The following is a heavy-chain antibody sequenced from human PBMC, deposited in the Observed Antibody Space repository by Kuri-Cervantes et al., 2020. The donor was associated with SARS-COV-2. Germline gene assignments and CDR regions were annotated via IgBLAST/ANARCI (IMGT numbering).Heavy chain of an antibody. CDR2: ISAYNGNT. CDR1: GYTFTSYG. D-gene: IGHD6-6*01. Sequence: ASVKVSCKASGYTFTSYGISWVRQAPGQGLEWMGWISAYNGNTNYAQKLQGRVTMTTDTSTSTAYMELRSLRSDDTAVYYCARGEERAARGNYYYYYGMDVWGQGTTVTVSS. V-gene: IGHV1-18*01. J-gene: IGHJ6*02. CDR3: ARGEERAARGNYYYYYGMDV.